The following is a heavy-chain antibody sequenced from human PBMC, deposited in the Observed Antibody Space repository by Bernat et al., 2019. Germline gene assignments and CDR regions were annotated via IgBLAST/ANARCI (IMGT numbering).Heavy chain of an antibody. CDR1: GYIFSNYA. Sequence: QVRLVQSGSELKKPGASVKVSCKASGYIFSNYAMNWVRQAPGQGLEWMGWINTNTGNPMYAQGFTGRFVFALDTSVRTAYLQYSSLKAEDTAVYYCARVLAPDCSGGSCYSRGVDYWGQGTVVTVSS. CDR3: ARVLAPDCSGGSCYSRGVDY. V-gene: IGHV7-4-1*02. J-gene: IGHJ4*02. CDR2: INTNTGNP. D-gene: IGHD2-15*01.